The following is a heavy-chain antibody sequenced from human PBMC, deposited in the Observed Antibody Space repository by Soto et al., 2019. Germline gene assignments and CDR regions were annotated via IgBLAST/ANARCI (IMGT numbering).Heavy chain of an antibody. J-gene: IGHJ5*02. CDR1: GGSISSSSYY. V-gene: IGHV4-39*01. Sequence: QLQLQESGPGLVKPSETLSLTCTVSGGSISSSSYYWGWIRQPPGKGLEWIGSIYYSGSTYYNPSLKSRVTISVDTSKNQFSLKLSSVTAADTAVYYCARIKVSGYYDFWSSPHHNWFDPWGQGTLVTVSS. CDR2: IYYSGST. D-gene: IGHD3-3*01. CDR3: ARIKVSGYYDFWSSPHHNWFDP.